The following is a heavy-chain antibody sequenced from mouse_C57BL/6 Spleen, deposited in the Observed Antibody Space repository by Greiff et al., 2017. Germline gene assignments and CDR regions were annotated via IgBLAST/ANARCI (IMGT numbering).Heavy chain of an antibody. D-gene: IGHD1-1*01. V-gene: IGHV1-63*01. CDR3: ARGVSYYGSSRYAMDY. CDR1: GYTFTNYW. Sequence: QVQLQQSGAELVRPGTSVKMSCKASGYTFTNYWIGWAKQRPGHGLEWIGDIYPGGGYTNYNEKFKGKATLTADKSSSTAYMQFSSLTSEDSAIYYCARGVSYYGSSRYAMDYWGQGTSVTVSS. CDR2: IYPGGGYT. J-gene: IGHJ4*01.